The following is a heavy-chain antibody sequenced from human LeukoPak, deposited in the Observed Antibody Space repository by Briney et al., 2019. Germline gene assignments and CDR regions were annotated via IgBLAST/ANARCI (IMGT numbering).Heavy chain of an antibody. CDR1: GYTFTSYA. V-gene: IGHV7-4-1*02. Sequence: ASVKVSCRASGYTFTSYAMNWVRQAPGQGLEWMGWINTNTGNPTYAKGFTGRFVFSLDTSVSTAYLQISSLKAEDTAVYYCARVEMATIWIPTTLGNKPGDQRANWFDPWGQGTLVTVSS. D-gene: IGHD5-24*01. J-gene: IGHJ5*02. CDR2: INTNTGNP. CDR3: ARVEMATIWIPTTLGNKPGDQRANWFDP.